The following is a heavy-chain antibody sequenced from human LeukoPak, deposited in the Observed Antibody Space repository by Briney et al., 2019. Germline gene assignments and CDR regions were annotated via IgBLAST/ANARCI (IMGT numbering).Heavy chain of an antibody. J-gene: IGHJ5*02. CDR1: GFTVRDNY. CDR2: IYSRGDT. D-gene: IGHD6-13*01. CDR3: ARDAHQVTAAGVLAS. V-gene: IGHV3-53*01. Sequence: GGSLRLSCAASGFTVRDNYMSGVRQAPGKGLEWVAVIYSRGDTYYADSVEGRFTISKDNSKNTLFLQMNSLRVEDTAIYYCARDAHQVTAAGVLASWGQGSLVTVSS.